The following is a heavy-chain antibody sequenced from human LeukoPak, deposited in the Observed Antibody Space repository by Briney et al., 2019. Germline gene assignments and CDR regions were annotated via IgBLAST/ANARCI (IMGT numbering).Heavy chain of an antibody. Sequence: GRSLRLSCAASGFTFDNYAMHWVRQAPGKGLEWVSGISWNSGSIGYADSVKGRFTISRDDAKNSLYLQMNSLRAEDTALYYCAKDAHINYDIDGFDYWGQGTLVTVSS. CDR2: ISWNSGSI. V-gene: IGHV3-9*01. CDR3: AKDAHINYDIDGFDY. CDR1: GFTFDNYA. J-gene: IGHJ4*02. D-gene: IGHD3-9*01.